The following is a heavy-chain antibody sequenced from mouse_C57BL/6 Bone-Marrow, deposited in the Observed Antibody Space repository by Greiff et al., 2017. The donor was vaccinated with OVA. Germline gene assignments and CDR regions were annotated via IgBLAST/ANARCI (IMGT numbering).Heavy chain of an antibody. CDR1: GYAFSSYW. V-gene: IGHV1-80*01. D-gene: IGHD2-14*01. J-gene: IGHJ4*01. Sequence: VQLQQSGAELVKPGASVKISCNASGYAFSSYWMNWVKQRPGKGLEWIGQIYPGDGDTNSNGKFKGKATLTADKSSSTAYMQLSSLTSEDSAVYFCARRIPIGYYAMDYWGQGTSVTVSS. CDR3: ARRIPIGYYAMDY. CDR2: IYPGDGDT.